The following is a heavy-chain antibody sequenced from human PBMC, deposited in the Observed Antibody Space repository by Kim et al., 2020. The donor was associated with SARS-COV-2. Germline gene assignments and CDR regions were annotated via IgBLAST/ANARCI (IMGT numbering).Heavy chain of an antibody. V-gene: IGHV3-13*01. Sequence: GGSLRLSCAASGFTFSSYDMHWVRQATGKGLEWVSAIGTAGDTYYPGSVKGRFTISRENAKNSLYLQMNSLRAGDTAVYYCARGRWYYDFWSGHKGGEYWFDPWGQGTLVTVSS. CDR1: GFTFSSYD. J-gene: IGHJ5*02. CDR3: ARGRWYYDFWSGHKGGEYWFDP. CDR2: IGTAGDT. D-gene: IGHD3-3*01.